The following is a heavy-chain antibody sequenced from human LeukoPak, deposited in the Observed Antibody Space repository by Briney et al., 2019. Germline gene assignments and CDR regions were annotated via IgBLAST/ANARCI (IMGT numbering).Heavy chain of an antibody. D-gene: IGHD2-21*02. J-gene: IGHJ4*02. V-gene: IGHV4-59*01. CDR1: GGSISSYY. Sequence: PSETLSLTCTVSGGSISSYYWSWIRQPPGKGLEWIGYIYYSGSTNYNPSLKSRVTISVDTSKNQFSLKLSSVTAVDTAVYYCARVLRRAPYYFDYWGQGTLVTVSS. CDR3: ARVLRRAPYYFDY. CDR2: IYYSGST.